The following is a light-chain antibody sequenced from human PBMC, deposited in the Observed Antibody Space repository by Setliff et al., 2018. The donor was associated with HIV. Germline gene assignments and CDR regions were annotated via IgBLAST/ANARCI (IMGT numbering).Light chain of an antibody. CDR1: SSDVGSYNL. Sequence: QSVLTQPASVSGSPGQSITISCTGTSSDVGSYNLVSWYQQHPGKAPKLMIYEVSKRPSGVSNRFSGSKSDNTASLTISGLQAEDETDYYCCSYAGSGTDVFGTGTKVTVL. J-gene: IGLJ1*01. V-gene: IGLV2-23*02. CDR2: EVS. CDR3: CSYAGSGTDV.